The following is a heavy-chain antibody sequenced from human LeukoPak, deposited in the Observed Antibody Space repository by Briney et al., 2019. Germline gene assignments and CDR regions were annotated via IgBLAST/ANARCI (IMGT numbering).Heavy chain of an antibody. CDR2: IIPIFGTA. J-gene: IGHJ6*02. CDR3: ARDEMYYDFWSGYYTNYYGMDV. Sequence: ASVKVSCKASGGTFSSYASSWVRQAPGQGLEWMGGIIPIFGTANYAQKFQGRVTITADESTSTAYMELSSLRSEDTAVYYCARDEMYYDFWSGYYTNYYGMDVWGQGTTVTVSS. V-gene: IGHV1-69*13. D-gene: IGHD3-3*01. CDR1: GGTFSSYA.